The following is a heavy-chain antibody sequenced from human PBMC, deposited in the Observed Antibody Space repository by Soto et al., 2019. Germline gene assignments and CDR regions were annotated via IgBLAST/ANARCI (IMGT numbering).Heavy chain of an antibody. V-gene: IGHV1-69*12. CDR2: IIPVFGTP. D-gene: IGHD3-22*01. CDR3: ARGDATKIVVTTYYAMDV. Sequence: QVQRVQSGAEGKKPGSSVKVSCKASGGSLSNYGISWVRQAPGQGLEWMGAIIPVFGTPNYAQKFQDRVTITADESTTTVYMEVRSLTSEDTAVYYCARGDATKIVVTTYYAMDVWGQGTTVTVSS. CDR1: GGSLSNYG. J-gene: IGHJ6*02.